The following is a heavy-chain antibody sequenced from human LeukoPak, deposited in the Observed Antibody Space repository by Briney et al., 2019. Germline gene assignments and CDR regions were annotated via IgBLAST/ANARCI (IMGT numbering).Heavy chain of an antibody. CDR1: GFTFSSYA. D-gene: IGHD2-8*01. CDR2: ISGSGGST. V-gene: IGHV3-23*01. Sequence: GGSLRLSCAASGFTFSSYAMSWVRQAPGKGLEWVSAISGSGGSTYYADSVKGRFTISRDNSKNTVHLQMNSLRAEDTAVYYCARARVGCTNYAFDIWGQGTMVTVSS. CDR3: ARARVGCTNYAFDI. J-gene: IGHJ3*02.